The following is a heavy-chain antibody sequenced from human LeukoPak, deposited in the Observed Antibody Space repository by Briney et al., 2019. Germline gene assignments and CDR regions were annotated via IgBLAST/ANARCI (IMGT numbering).Heavy chain of an antibody. D-gene: IGHD3-10*01. CDR1: GFTFSSYA. CDR3: AKDYYGSGRYPSGAFDI. J-gene: IGHJ3*02. V-gene: IGHV3-23*01. CDR2: ISGSGGST. Sequence: SGGSLRLSCAASGFTFSSYAMSWVRQAPGKGLEWVSAISGSGGSTYYADSVKGRFTISRDNPKNTLYLQMNSLRAEDTAVYYCAKDYYGSGRYPSGAFDIWGQGTMVTVSS.